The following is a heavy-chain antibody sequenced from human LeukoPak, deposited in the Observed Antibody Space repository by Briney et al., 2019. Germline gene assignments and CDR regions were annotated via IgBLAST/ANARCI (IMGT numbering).Heavy chain of an antibody. CDR2: IYYSGST. CDR3: ARGQSNWFDP. Sequence: SWIRQPPGKGLEWIGYIYYSGSTYYNPSLKSRVTISVDTSKNQFSLKLSSVTAADTAVYYCARGQSNWFDPWGQGTLVTVSS. J-gene: IGHJ5*02. V-gene: IGHV4-30-4*08.